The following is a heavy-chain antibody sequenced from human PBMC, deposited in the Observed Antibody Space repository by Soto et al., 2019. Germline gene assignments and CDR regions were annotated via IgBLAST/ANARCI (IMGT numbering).Heavy chain of an antibody. CDR1: GGSISSYY. CDR2: IYYSGST. V-gene: IGHV4-59*01. CDR3: ARSLYCSSTSCYGVYYYYYMDV. D-gene: IGHD2-2*01. Sequence: TSETLSLTCTVSGGSISSYYWSWIRQPPGKGLEWIGYIYYSGSTNYNPSLKSRVTISVDTSKNQFSLKLSSVTAADTAVYYCARSLYCSSTSCYGVYYYYYMDVWGKGTTVTVSS. J-gene: IGHJ6*03.